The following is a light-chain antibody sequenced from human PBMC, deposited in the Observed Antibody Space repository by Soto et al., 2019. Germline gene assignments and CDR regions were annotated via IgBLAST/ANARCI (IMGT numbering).Light chain of an antibody. Sequence: EIVLTQAPGTLSLSAGAGATISSRAIQSFSSSYLSWYQQKSGQAPRLLIYGASSRATGIPDRFSGSGSGTDFTLTISRLEPEDFAVYYCQQYGSSQTFGQGTKVDI. V-gene: IGKV3-20*01. J-gene: IGKJ1*01. CDR2: GAS. CDR3: QQYGSSQT. CDR1: QSFSSSY.